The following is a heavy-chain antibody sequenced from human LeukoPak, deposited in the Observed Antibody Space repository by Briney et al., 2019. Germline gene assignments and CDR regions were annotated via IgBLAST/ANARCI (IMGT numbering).Heavy chain of an antibody. D-gene: IGHD6-19*01. CDR2: IYYTGST. V-gene: IGHV4-59*12. Sequence: SETLSLTCTVSGGSIGSFYWSWIRQPPGKGLERTGYIYYTGSTNYNPSLKSRVTISVDTSKNQFSLNLSSVTAADTAIYYCARSRIAVAPADFWGQGILVTVSS. CDR3: ARSRIAVAPADF. J-gene: IGHJ4*02. CDR1: GGSIGSFY.